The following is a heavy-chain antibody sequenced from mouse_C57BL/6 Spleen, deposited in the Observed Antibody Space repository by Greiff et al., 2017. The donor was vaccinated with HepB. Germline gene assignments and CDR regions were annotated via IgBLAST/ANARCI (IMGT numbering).Heavy chain of an antibody. D-gene: IGHD2-4*01. V-gene: IGHV1-47*01. CDR1: GYTFTTYP. CDR3: ARGDYDYDGAWFAY. Sequence: QVHVKQSGAELVKPGASVKMSCKASGYTFTTYPIEWMKQNHGKSLEWIGNFHPYNDDTKYNEKFKGKATLTVEKSSSTVYLELSRLTSDDSAVYYCARGDYDYDGAWFAYWGQGTLVTVSA. J-gene: IGHJ3*01. CDR2: FHPYNDDT.